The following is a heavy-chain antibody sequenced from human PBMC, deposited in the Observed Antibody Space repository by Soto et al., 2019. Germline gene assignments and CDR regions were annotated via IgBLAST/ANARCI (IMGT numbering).Heavy chain of an antibody. CDR2: FDPEDGET. CDR3: ATVTTQYGSGSYWGGYYYYGMDV. Sequence: QVQLVQSGAEVKKPGASVKVSCKVSGYTLTELSMHWMRQAPGKGLEWMGGFDPEDGETIYAQKFQGRVTMTEDTSTDTAYMELSSLRSEDTAVYYCATVTTQYGSGSYWGGYYYYGMDVWGQGTTVTVSS. J-gene: IGHJ6*02. D-gene: IGHD3-10*01. V-gene: IGHV1-24*01. CDR1: GYTLTELS.